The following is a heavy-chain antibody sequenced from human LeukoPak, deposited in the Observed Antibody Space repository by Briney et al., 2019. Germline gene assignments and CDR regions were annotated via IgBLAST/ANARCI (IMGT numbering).Heavy chain of an antibody. D-gene: IGHD2-21*02. J-gene: IGHJ5*02. CDR2: INPNSGGT. CDR3: AREPCGGDCHMNR. V-gene: IGHV1-2*02. Sequence: GASVKVSCKASGYTFTGYYMHWVRQAPGQGLEWMGWINPNSGGTNYAQKFQGRVTMTRDTSISTAYMELSRLRSDDTAVYHCAREPCGGDCHMNRWGQGTLVTVSS. CDR1: GYTFTGYY.